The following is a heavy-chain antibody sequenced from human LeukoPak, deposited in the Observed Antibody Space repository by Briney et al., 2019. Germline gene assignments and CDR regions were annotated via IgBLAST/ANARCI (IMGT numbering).Heavy chain of an antibody. CDR2: IYSGGST. Sequence: GGSLRLSCAASGFTVSSNYMSWVRQAPGKGLEWVSLIYSGGSTYYADSVKGRFTISRDNSKNTLYLQTNSLRAEDTAVYYCAGNLYTRFGDCWGQGALVTVSS. CDR3: AGNLYTRFGDC. V-gene: IGHV3-66*01. D-gene: IGHD2-2*01. CDR1: GFTVSSNY. J-gene: IGHJ4*02.